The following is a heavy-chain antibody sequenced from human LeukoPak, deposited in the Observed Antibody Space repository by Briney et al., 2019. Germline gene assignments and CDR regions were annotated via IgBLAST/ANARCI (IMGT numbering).Heavy chain of an antibody. CDR3: ARVYSWASSNDF. CDR1: GVSFSGYY. V-gene: IGHV4-34*01. D-gene: IGHD5-18*01. Sequence: SETLSLTCAAYGVSFSGYYWSWIRQPPGKGLGWIGEINHSGSTNYNPSLKSRVTISVDTSNNHFSLKLRSVTAADTAVYYCARVYSWASSNDFWGQGTLVTVSS. J-gene: IGHJ4*02. CDR2: INHSGST.